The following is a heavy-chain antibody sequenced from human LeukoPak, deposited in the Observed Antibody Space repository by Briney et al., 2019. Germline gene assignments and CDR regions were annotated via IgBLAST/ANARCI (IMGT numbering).Heavy chain of an antibody. Sequence: SETLSLTCAVSGASFSGYYWRWIRQPPGRGLEWIGEINHRGSTNYNASLKSRVTISVDTSKNQPSLKLSSVTAADTAVYYCVRGTEIMAFLYWGQGTLVTVSS. D-gene: IGHD2-8*01. CDR3: VRGTEIMAFLY. CDR2: INHRGST. CDR1: GASFSGYY. V-gene: IGHV4-34*01. J-gene: IGHJ4*02.